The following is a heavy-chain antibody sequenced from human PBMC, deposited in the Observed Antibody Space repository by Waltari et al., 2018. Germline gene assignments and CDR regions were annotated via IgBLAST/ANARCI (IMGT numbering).Heavy chain of an antibody. V-gene: IGHV4-34*02. D-gene: IGHD2-8*02. Sequence: QLQLQQWGAGVLQPSETLSLTCAVYGGSLSSYYWGWIRQPPGEVLKWIGEIEHAGYTNYNPSLRSRVTLLVDTSKSQFSLKLNSGTAADTAVYYCVRLEDCTGPGGNCYSGDSFAMDVWGQGTTVTVSS. J-gene: IGHJ6*02. CDR1: GGSLSSYY. CDR3: VRLEDCTGPGGNCYSGDSFAMDV. CDR2: IEHAGYT.